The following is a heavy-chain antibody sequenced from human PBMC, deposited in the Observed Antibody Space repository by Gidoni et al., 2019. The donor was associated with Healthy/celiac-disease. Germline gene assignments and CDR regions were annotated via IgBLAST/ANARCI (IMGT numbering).Heavy chain of an antibody. CDR3: AKVLYSSGWFDY. Sequence: EVQLLESGGGLVQHGGSLRLSCAASGFPFSSYAMSWVRQAPGQGLEWVSAISGSGGSTYYADSVKGRFTISRDNSKNTLYLQMNSLRAEDTAVYYCAKVLYSSGWFDYWGQGTLVTVSS. CDR2: ISGSGGST. V-gene: IGHV3-23*01. J-gene: IGHJ4*02. CDR1: GFPFSSYA. D-gene: IGHD6-19*01.